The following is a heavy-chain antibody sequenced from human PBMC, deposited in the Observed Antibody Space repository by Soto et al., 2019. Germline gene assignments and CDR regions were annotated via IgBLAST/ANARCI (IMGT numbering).Heavy chain of an antibody. CDR3: ASHHYDSSGSNTEYYFDY. CDR1: GGTFSSYA. D-gene: IGHD3-22*01. V-gene: IGHV1-69*13. Sequence: SVKVSCKATGGTFSSYAISWVRQAPGQGLEWMGGIIPIFGTANYAQKFQGRVTITADESTSTAYMELSSLRSEDTAVYYCASHHYDSSGSNTEYYFDYWGQGTLVTVSS. CDR2: IIPIFGTA. J-gene: IGHJ4*02.